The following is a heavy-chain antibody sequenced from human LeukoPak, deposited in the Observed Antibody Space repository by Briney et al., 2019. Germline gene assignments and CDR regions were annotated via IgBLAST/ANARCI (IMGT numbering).Heavy chain of an antibody. CDR2: MQSTGNS. CDR1: GGSISTYL. J-gene: IGHJ4*02. D-gene: IGHD5-18*01. Sequence: NPSETLSLTCTVSGGSISTYLWNWIRKSPETGLEWIGYMQSTGNSNYNPSLKSRVTMSVDMSRNQIVLNLSSVTAADTAVYFCARDKQHSYGRYFDHWGQGTLVTVSS. CDR3: ARDKQHSYGRYFDH. V-gene: IGHV4-59*01.